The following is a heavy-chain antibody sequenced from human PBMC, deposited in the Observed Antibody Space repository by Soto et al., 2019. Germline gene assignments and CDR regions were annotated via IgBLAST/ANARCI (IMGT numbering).Heavy chain of an antibody. CDR3: ASLYYYGSGSYNKPYYYYYGMDV. CDR2: IYYSGST. Sequence: SETLSLTCTVSGGSISSSSYYWGWIRQPPGKGLEWIGSIYYSGSTYYNPSLKSRVTISVDTSKNQFSLKLSSVTAADTAVYYCASLYYYGSGSYNKPYYYYYGMDVWGQGTTVTVSS. D-gene: IGHD3-10*01. V-gene: IGHV4-39*01. J-gene: IGHJ6*02. CDR1: GGSISSSSYY.